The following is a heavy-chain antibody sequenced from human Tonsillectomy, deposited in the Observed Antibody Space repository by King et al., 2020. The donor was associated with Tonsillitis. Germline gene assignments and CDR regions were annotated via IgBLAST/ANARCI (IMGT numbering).Heavy chain of an antibody. Sequence: VQLVESGGGVVQPGRSLRLSCTTSGFTFSSYTIHWVRQAPGKGLEWVAVIGHDGHNEYYAESVKGRFTISRDNSKSTLYLQMDSLRPEDTAIFYCARVRAVGPSGGFDFWGQGTLVSVSA. J-gene: IGHJ3*01. CDR3: ARVRAVGPSGGFDF. D-gene: IGHD4-23*01. CDR1: GFTFSSYT. CDR2: IGHDGHNE. V-gene: IGHV3-30*01.